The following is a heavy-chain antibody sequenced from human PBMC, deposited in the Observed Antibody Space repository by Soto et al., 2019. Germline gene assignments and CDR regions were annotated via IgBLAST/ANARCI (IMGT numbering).Heavy chain of an antibody. J-gene: IGHJ6*02. CDR2: ISGSGGST. D-gene: IGHD1-26*01. CDR1: GFTFSSYA. CDR3: AKVNNPVGATYYYYYYGMDV. V-gene: IGHV3-23*01. Sequence: GGSLRLSCAASGFTFSSYAMSWVRQAPGKGLEWVSAISGSGGSTYYADSVKGRFTISRDNSKNTLYLQMNSLRAEDTAVYYCAKVNNPVGATYYYYYYGMDVWGQGTTVTVSS.